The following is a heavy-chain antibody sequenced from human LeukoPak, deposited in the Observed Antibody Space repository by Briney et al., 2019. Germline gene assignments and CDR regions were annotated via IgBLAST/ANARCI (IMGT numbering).Heavy chain of an antibody. Sequence: GGSLRLSCAASGFIFSNYRMSWVRQAPGKGLEWVANIKQDGSEKHYVDSMKGRFTISRDNAKHSVYLQMNSLRAEDTAIYYCARIGYGSSCFDYWGQGTLVTVSS. V-gene: IGHV3-7*01. CDR3: ARIGYGSSCFDY. D-gene: IGHD6-13*01. CDR1: GFIFSNYR. J-gene: IGHJ4*03. CDR2: IKQDGSEK.